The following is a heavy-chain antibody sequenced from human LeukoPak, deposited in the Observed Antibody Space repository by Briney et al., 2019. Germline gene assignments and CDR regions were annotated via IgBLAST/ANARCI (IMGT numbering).Heavy chain of an antibody. D-gene: IGHD5-18*01. J-gene: IGHJ4*02. CDR3: AKSAMVHFKYYFDY. V-gene: IGHV3-30*18. CDR2: ISYDGSNK. Sequence: PGGSLRLSCAASGFTFSSYGMNWVRQAPGKGLEWVAVISYDGSNKYYADSVKGRFTISRDNSKNTLYLQMNSLRAEDTALYYCAKSAMVHFKYYFDYWGQGTLVTVSS. CDR1: GFTFSSYG.